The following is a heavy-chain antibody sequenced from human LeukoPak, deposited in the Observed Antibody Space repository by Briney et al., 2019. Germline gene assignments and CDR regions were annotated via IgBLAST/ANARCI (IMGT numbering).Heavy chain of an antibody. Sequence: GGSLRLSCAASGFTLSSYAMTWVRQAPGRGLEWVSSVDGGGGGTYYADSVKGRFTISRDNSKNTLYLQMNSLRAEDTAVYYCATGGALIAVAGFDYWGQGTLVTVSS. V-gene: IGHV3-23*01. J-gene: IGHJ4*02. CDR1: GFTLSSYA. CDR3: ATGGALIAVAGFDY. CDR2: VDGGGGGT. D-gene: IGHD6-19*01.